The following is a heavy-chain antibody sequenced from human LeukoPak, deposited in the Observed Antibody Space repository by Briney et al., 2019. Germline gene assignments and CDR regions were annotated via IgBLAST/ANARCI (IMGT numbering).Heavy chain of an antibody. D-gene: IGHD3-3*01. CDR1: GGSFSGYY. CDR3: ARRIFWSGYFGY. CDR2: INHSGST. J-gene: IGHJ4*02. V-gene: IGHV4-34*01. Sequence: SETLSLTCAVYGGSFSGYYWSWIRQPPGKGLEWIGEINHSGSTNYNPSLKSRVTISVDTSKNQFSLKLSSVTAADTAVYYCARRIFWSGYFGYWGQGTLVTVSS.